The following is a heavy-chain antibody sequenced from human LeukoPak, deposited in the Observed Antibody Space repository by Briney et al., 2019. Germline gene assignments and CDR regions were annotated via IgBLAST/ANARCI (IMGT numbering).Heavy chain of an antibody. CDR3: ARAVHWTYDS. Sequence: RGASVKVSCKASGNTLTDRYMHWVRQAPGQGLEWMGWIDPNSGVTTYAQKFQGRVSLTRDTSISTAYMELSSLTYDDTAIYYCARAVHWTYDSWGQGTLVTVSS. V-gene: IGHV1-2*02. CDR1: GNTLTDRY. J-gene: IGHJ4*02. CDR2: IDPNSGVT. D-gene: IGHD1-7*01.